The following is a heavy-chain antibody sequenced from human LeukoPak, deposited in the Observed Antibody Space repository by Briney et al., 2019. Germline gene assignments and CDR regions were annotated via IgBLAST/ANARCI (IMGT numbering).Heavy chain of an antibody. J-gene: IGHJ4*02. CDR3: ARTYGSGSYFQDHFDS. CDR1: AGSINNYY. V-gene: IGHV4-59*01. CDR2: IYYSGST. Sequence: SETLSLTCTVSAGSINNYYWSWVRQPPGKGLEWIGYIYYSGSTYYNPSLKSRVTISLDMSKNQFSLNLSSVTAADTAVYYCARTYGSGSYFQDHFDSWGQGTLVTVSS. D-gene: IGHD3-10*01.